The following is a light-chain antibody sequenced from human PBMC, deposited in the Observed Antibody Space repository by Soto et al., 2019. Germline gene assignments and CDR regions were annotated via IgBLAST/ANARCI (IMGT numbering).Light chain of an antibody. V-gene: IGKV1-5*03. CDR2: KAS. J-gene: IGKJ1*01. Sequence: DIHMTQSPSSLSASLGDRVTITFRASQSISSYLNWYQQKPGKAPKLLIYKASSLESGVPSRFSGSGSGTEFTLTISSLQPDDFATYYCQQYNSYSRTFGQGTKVDIK. CDR1: QSISSY. CDR3: QQYNSYSRT.